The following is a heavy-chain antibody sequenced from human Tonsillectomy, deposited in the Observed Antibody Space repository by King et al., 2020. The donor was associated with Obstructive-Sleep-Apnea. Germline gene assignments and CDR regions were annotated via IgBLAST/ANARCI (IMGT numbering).Heavy chain of an antibody. V-gene: IGHV3-30*09. J-gene: IGHJ6*02. CDR1: GLTFSSYA. Sequence: VQLVESGGGVVQPGRSLRLSCVASGLTFSSYAMHWVRQAPGKGLEWVAFISYDGSNKYYADSVKGRFAISRDNSKNTLCLQMNSLRAEDTAVYYCARLTSTSWSTPEGHGGMDVWGQGTTVTVSS. CDR2: ISYDGSNK. D-gene: IGHD6-13*01. CDR3: ARLTSTSWSTPEGHGGMDV.